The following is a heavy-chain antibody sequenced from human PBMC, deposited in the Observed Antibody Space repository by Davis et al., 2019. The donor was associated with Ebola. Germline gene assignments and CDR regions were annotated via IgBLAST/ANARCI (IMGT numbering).Heavy chain of an antibody. CDR3: SERGSSV. V-gene: IGHV4-59*03. Sequence: LRLSCTVSGVSISRHYWSWIRQPPGKSLEWFGSIYLTGNPFYNSSLASRATISVDTSKNQFSLKLTSVTAADTAMYYCSERGSSVWGQGTLVTVSS. D-gene: IGHD3-10*01. J-gene: IGHJ4*02. CDR2: IYLTGNP. CDR1: GVSISRHY.